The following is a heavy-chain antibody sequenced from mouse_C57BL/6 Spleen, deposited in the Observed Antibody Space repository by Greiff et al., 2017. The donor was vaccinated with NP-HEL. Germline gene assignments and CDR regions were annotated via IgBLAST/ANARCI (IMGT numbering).Heavy chain of an antibody. CDR3: ASSITTVVNPLDY. V-gene: IGHV1-82*01. D-gene: IGHD1-1*01. Sequence: QVQLKESGPELVKPGASVKISCKASGYAFSSSWMNWVKQRPGKGLEWIGRIYPGDGDTNYNGKFKGKATLTADKSSSTAYMQLSSLTSEDSAVYFCASSITTVVNPLDYWGQGTSVTVSS. CDR1: GYAFSSSW. J-gene: IGHJ4*01. CDR2: IYPGDGDT.